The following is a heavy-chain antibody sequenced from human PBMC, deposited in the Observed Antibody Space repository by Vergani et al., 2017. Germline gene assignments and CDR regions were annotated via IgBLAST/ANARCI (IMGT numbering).Heavy chain of an antibody. CDR1: GFTLSDHV. V-gene: IGHV3-72*01. CDR3: TTPTKWELRYYFDY. D-gene: IGHD3-9*01. CDR2: SRNKARSYTT. J-gene: IGHJ4*02. Sequence: VKLEESGGGVVQPGRSLRLSCAASGFTLSDHVMDWVRQGPGKGLEWVGRSRNKARSYTTEYSASVKGRFTISRDDSKNTLYLQMNSLKTEDTAVYYCTTPTKWELRYYFDYWGKGTLVTVSS.